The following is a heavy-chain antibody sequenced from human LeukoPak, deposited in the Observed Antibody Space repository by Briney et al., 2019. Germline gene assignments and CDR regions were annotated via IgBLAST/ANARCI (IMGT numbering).Heavy chain of an antibody. CDR1: GGSIGTSNFS. CDR3: ARQNTYIGEQPYYFDY. J-gene: IGHJ4*02. D-gene: IGHD3-10*01. Sequence: RPLETLSLTCTVSGGSIGTSNFSWGWIRLSPGKGLEWIGSICCGGNTYYNPSLKSRVTMSVDTSKSQFSQKLSSVTAADTAVYYCARQNTYIGEQPYYFDYWGQGILVTVSS. V-gene: IGHV4-39*01. CDR2: ICCGGNT.